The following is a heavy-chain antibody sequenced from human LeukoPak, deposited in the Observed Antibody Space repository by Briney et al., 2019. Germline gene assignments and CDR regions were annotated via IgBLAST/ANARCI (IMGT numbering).Heavy chain of an antibody. CDR1: GFTFSSYG. CDR3: ARSSLGDY. Sequence: PGGSLRLSCAPSGFTFSSYGMHWVGHAPGKGLEWVAFIRYDGSNEYYADSVKGRFTISRDKSKNTLYLQMNSLRVEDTAVYYCARSSLGDYWGQGTLVTVSS. J-gene: IGHJ4*02. V-gene: IGHV3-30*02. CDR2: IRYDGSNE. D-gene: IGHD7-27*01.